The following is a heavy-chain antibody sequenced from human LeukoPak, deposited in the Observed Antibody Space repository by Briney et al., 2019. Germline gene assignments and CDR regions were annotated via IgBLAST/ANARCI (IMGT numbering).Heavy chain of an antibody. CDR1: GGSISSGSYY. V-gene: IGHV4-61*02. J-gene: IGHJ5*02. D-gene: IGHD3-10*01. CDR3: ARGVVRGVIITYNWFDP. CDR2: IYTSGST. Sequence: SETLSLTCTVSGGSISSGSYYWSWIRQPAGKGLEWIGRIYTSGSTNYNPSLKSRVTISVDTSKNQFSLKLSSVTAADTAVYYCARGVVRGVIITYNWFDPWGQGTLVTVSS.